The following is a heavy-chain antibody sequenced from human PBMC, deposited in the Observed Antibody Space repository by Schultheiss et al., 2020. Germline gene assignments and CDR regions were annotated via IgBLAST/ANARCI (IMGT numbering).Heavy chain of an antibody. Sequence: GGSLRLSCTASGFNFDSYAMSWVRQAPGKGLEWVSSISWSGESIGYADSVKGRFTISRDNSKNTLYLQMNSLRAEDTAVYYCAAELFSLSGYDMIPDHWGQGTLVTVSS. CDR3: AAELFSLSGYDMIPDH. D-gene: IGHD5-12*01. J-gene: IGHJ4*02. V-gene: IGHV3-23*01. CDR2: ISWSGESI. CDR1: GFNFDSYA.